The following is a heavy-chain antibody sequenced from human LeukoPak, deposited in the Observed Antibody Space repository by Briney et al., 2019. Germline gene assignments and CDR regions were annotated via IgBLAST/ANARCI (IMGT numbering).Heavy chain of an antibody. J-gene: IGHJ3*02. CDR3: ARGGATGYNYNAFDM. Sequence: PGGSLRLSCGASGFTFTSYAMNWVRLAPGKGLEWVSFISSSGDIKLYADSVKGRFTISRDNAKNSLYLHMNSLRAEDTAVYYCARGGATGYNYNAFDMWGQGTMVAVSS. V-gene: IGHV3-48*03. CDR2: ISSSGDIK. CDR1: GFTFTSYA. D-gene: IGHD3-22*01.